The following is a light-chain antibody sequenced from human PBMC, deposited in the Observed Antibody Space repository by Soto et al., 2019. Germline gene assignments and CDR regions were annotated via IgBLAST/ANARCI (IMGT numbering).Light chain of an antibody. CDR1: SSDVGAYNY. CDR3: SSYGGGNNYYV. V-gene: IGLV2-8*01. CDR2: DVT. Sequence: QSALTQPPSESGSPGQSVTISCTGTSSDVGAYNYVSWYQQYPGKVPKLMIYDVTKRPSGVPDRFSGSKSGNTASLTVSGLQAEDEADYYCSSYGGGNNYYVFGTGIKLTVL. J-gene: IGLJ1*01.